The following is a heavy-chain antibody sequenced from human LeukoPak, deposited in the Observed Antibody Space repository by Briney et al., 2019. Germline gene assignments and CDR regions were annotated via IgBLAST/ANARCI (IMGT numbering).Heavy chain of an antibody. CDR1: GGTFSSYA. CDR2: IIPIFGTA. V-gene: IGHV1-69*06. D-gene: IGHD2-15*01. J-gene: IGHJ3*02. CDR3: ARDQPVHPGYCSGGSCYSRREEAFDI. Sequence: APVKVSCKASGGTFSSYAISWWRQAPGQRLECMRGIIPIFGTANYAQKFRGRVTITADKATGTAYMELRSLRSEDTAVYYCARDQPVHPGYCSGGSCYSRREEAFDIWGQGTMVTVSS.